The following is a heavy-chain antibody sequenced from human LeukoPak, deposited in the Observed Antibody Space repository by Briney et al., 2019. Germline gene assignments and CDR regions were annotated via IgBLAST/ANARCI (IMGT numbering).Heavy chain of an antibody. D-gene: IGHD3-22*01. CDR2: ISWNSGSI. V-gene: IGHV3-9*02. Sequence: GGSLRLSCAVSGFTSDDYDMHWVRQAPGKGLEWVAGISWNSGSIGYADSVKGRFTISRDNAKNSLYLQMNSLRAEDTALYYCAKGDYDSSGYYGGLEYWGQGTLVTVSS. CDR1: GFTSDDYD. J-gene: IGHJ4*02. CDR3: AKGDYDSSGYYGGLEY.